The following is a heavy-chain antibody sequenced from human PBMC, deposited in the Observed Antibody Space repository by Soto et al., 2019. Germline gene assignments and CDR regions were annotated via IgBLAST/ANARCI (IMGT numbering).Heavy chain of an antibody. V-gene: IGHV3-30*18. Sequence: QVQLVESGGGVVQPARSLRLSCAASGFTFSSYGMHWVRQAPGKGLEWVAVISYDGSNKYYADSVKGRFTISRDNSKNTLYLQMNSLRAEDTAVYYCAKDLSEYSSSLDYWGQGTLVTVSS. J-gene: IGHJ4*02. CDR1: GFTFSSYG. CDR2: ISYDGSNK. CDR3: AKDLSEYSSSLDY. D-gene: IGHD6-6*01.